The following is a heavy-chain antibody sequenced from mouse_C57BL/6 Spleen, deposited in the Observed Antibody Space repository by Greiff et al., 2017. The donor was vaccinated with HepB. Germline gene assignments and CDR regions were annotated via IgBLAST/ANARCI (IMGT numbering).Heavy chain of an antibody. V-gene: IGHV1-78*01. CDR1: GYTFTDHT. D-gene: IGHD2-4*01. J-gene: IGHJ1*03. CDR3: ARRDYYDYDGGRPDV. CDR2: IYPRDGST. Sequence: VQLQESDAELVKPGASVKISCKVSGYTFTDHTIHWMKQRPEQGLEWIGYIYPRDGSTKYNEKFKGKATLTADKSSSTAYMQLNSLTSEDSAVYFCARRDYYDYDGGRPDVWGTGTTVTVSS.